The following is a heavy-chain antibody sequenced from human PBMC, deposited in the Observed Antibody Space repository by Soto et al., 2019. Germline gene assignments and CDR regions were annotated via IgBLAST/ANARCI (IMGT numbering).Heavy chain of an antibody. CDR2: INPSGGST. CDR1: VYTFTSYY. CDR3: SRVDPGETSPFDH. V-gene: IGHV1-46*03. D-gene: IGHD3-10*01. Sequence: ASVTVSCTASVYTFTSYYIHWVRQAPGQGLEWMGIINPSGGSTSYAQKFQGRVTMTRDTSTSTVYMELSSLRSEDTAVYYCSRVDPGETSPFDHWGQGTLVTVSS. J-gene: IGHJ4*02.